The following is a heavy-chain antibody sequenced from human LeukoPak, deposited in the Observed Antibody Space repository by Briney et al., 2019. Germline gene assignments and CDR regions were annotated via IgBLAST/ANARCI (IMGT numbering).Heavy chain of an antibody. Sequence: AETLSLTCVLYGGSFSGYYWSWIRQPPGKGLECIGEIDQRGTTNYNPSLKSRVSISVDTSKKQFSLTLTSMTAADTAVYYCARVPHYYFGYGYFDSWGQGTLVTVSS. V-gene: IGHV4-34*01. J-gene: IGHJ4*02. CDR1: GGSFSGYY. D-gene: IGHD3-10*01. CDR3: ARVPHYYFGYGYFDS. CDR2: IDQRGTT.